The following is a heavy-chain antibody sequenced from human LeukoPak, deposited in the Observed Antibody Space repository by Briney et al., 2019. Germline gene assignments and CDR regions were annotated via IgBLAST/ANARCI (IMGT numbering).Heavy chain of an antibody. V-gene: IGHV3-33*05. Sequence: GGSLRLSCAASGFTFSSYGMHWVRQAPGKGLEWVAVISYDGSDKYYADSVKGRFTISRDNSKNTVYLQMNSLGAEDTAVYYCAFSTGHYFDYWGQGTLVTVSS. CDR3: AFSTGHYFDY. CDR1: GFTFSSYG. CDR2: ISYDGSDK. D-gene: IGHD1-1*01. J-gene: IGHJ4*02.